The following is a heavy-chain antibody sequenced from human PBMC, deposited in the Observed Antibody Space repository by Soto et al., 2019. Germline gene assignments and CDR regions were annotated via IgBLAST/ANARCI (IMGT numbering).Heavy chain of an antibody. CDR2: IYYSGST. CDR1: GGSISSSSYY. CDR3: AIVVVPAAHVYFDY. Sequence: QLQLQESGPGLVKPSETLSLTCTVSGGSISSSSYYWGWIRQPPGKGLEWIGSIYYSGSTYYNPSLKSRVTISVDTSKNQFSLKLSSVTAADTAVYYCAIVVVPAAHVYFDYWGQGTLVTVSS. V-gene: IGHV4-39*01. J-gene: IGHJ4*02. D-gene: IGHD2-2*01.